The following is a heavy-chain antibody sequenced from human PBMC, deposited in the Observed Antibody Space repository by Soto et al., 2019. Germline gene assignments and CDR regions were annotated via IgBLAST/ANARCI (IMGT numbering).Heavy chain of an antibody. CDR1: GGSISSGGYY. J-gene: IGHJ4*02. D-gene: IGHD6-13*01. V-gene: IGHV4-31*03. CDR2: IYYSGST. Sequence: SETLSLTCTVSGGSISSGGYYWSWIRQHPGKGLEWIGYIYYSGSTYYNPSLKSRVTISVDTSKNQFSLKLSSVTAADTAVYYCGGTMGSRWSGIDYWGQGTLVSVSS. CDR3: GGTMGSRWSGIDY.